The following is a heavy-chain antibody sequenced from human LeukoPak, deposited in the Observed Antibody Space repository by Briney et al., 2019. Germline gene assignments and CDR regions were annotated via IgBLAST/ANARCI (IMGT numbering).Heavy chain of an antibody. D-gene: IGHD2-8*02. CDR3: AKDRTDRGY. Sequence: GGSLRLSCAASGFNMGIYWMNWVRQAPGKGLEWVSAISGSSDSTYYADSVKGRFTISRDNSKNTLYLQMNSLSVEDTAVYYCAKDRTDRGYWGQGTLVTVSS. CDR2: ISGSSDST. V-gene: IGHV3-23*01. CDR1: GFNMGIYW. J-gene: IGHJ4*02.